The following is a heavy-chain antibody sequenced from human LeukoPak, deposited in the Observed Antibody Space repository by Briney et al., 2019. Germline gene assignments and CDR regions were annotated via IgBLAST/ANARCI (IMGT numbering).Heavy chain of an antibody. Sequence: SETLSLTCAVSGASTNSGSYLWNWIRQPAGKGLEYIGRVHTSETANYNPSLRSRVAISLDTSMNHFSLRLNSVTAADTAVYYCARDGYASGSYYDYWGQGTLVTVSS. CDR2: VHTSETA. J-gene: IGHJ4*02. CDR3: ARDGYASGSYYDY. CDR1: GASTNSGSYL. V-gene: IGHV4-61*02. D-gene: IGHD1-26*01.